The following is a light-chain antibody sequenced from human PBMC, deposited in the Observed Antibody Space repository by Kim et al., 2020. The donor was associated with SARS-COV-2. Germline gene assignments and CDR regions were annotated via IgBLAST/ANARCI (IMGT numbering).Light chain of an antibody. CDR2: QDS. CDR3: QAWDSSNEV. J-gene: IGLJ1*01. V-gene: IGLV3-1*01. CDR1: KLGDKS. Sequence: GPPGQTARITCSGDKLGDKSACWYQQKAGQSPVLVIYQDSQRPSGIPERFSGSNSGNTATLTISGTQAMDEADYYCQAWDSSNEVFGTGTKVTVL.